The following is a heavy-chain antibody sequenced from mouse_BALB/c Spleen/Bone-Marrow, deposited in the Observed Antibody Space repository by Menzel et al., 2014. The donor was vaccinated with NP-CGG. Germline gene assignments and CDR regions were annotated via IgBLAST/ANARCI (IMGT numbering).Heavy chain of an antibody. D-gene: IGHD2-14*01. CDR3: ARNGGAYYRYYYAMDY. Sequence: VKLVESGPGLVQPSQSLSITCTVSGLSLTSYGVHWVRQSPGKGLEWLGVIWSGGSTDYNAAFISRLSISKDNSKSQVFFKMNSLQANDTAIYYCARNGGAYYRYYYAMDYWGRGTSVTVSS. V-gene: IGHV2-2*02. J-gene: IGHJ4*01. CDR1: GLSLTSYG. CDR2: IWSGGST.